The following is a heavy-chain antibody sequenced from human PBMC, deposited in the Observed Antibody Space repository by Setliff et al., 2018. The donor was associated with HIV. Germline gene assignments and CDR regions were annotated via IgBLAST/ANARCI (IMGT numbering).Heavy chain of an antibody. CDR2: SNSDGSST. J-gene: IGHJ3*02. D-gene: IGHD7-27*01. Sequence: PGESLKISCAASGFTFNTYWMHWVRQAPGKGLVWVSHSNSDGSSTTYADSVKGRFTISRDNAKNTLYLQMNSLRAEDTAVYFCARELPGPPGALDIWGHGTMVTGSS. CDR1: GFTFNTYW. V-gene: IGHV3-74*01. CDR3: ARELPGPPGALDI.